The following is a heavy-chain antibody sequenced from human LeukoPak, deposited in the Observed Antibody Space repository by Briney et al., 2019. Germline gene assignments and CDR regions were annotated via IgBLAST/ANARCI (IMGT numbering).Heavy chain of an antibody. J-gene: IGHJ4*02. Sequence: GGSLRLSCSVTGFTFRNYAMNWVRQAPGKGLEWVAAVSGGGGSTFYGASVKGRFTISRDNSKITVYLQMDSLRVDDTAVYYCATGYGSGQPTEGDLDFWGQGTLVTVSS. CDR2: VSGGGGST. CDR1: GFTFRNYA. V-gene: IGHV3-23*01. CDR3: ATGYGSGQPTEGDLDF. D-gene: IGHD6-19*01.